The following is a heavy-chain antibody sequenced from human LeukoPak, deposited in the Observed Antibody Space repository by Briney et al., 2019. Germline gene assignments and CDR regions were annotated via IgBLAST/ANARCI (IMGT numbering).Heavy chain of an antibody. CDR2: IYYSGST. CDR1: GGSISSYY. J-gene: IGHJ5*02. V-gene: IGHV4-59*01. Sequence: PSKTLSLTCTVSGGSISSYYWSWIRQPPGKGLEWIGYIYYSGSTNYNPSLKSRVTISVDTSKNQFSLKLSSVTAADTAVYYCARDGDYDILTGYYKGWFDPWGQGTLVTVSS. CDR3: ARDGDYDILTGYYKGWFDP. D-gene: IGHD3-9*01.